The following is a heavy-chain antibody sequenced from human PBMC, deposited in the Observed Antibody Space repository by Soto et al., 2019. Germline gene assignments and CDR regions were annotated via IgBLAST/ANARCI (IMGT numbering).Heavy chain of an antibody. D-gene: IGHD6-19*01. J-gene: IGHJ1*01. V-gene: IGHV3-30*18. CDR3: AKDWDTVVAGPFLDS. CDR2: ISYEGSNK. Sequence: PGGSLRLSCAASGFNFSNYAMHWVRQAPGKGLEWLAIISYEGSNKYSADSVKGRFTISRDNAKNALYLQMNSLRPEDTAVYYCAKDWDTVVAGPFLDSWGQGTPVTVYS. CDR1: GFNFSNYA.